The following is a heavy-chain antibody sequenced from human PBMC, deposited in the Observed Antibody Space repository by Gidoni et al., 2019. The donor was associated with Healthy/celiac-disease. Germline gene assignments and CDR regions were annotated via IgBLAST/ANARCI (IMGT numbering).Heavy chain of an antibody. D-gene: IGHD2-15*01. V-gene: IGHV3-15*01. CDR2: ITIKPSGGTT. CDR1: GCNVSNAR. Sequence: EVQLVASGGGVVKPGGSLRLSCAASGCNVSNARMSGVRKAPGNGLEWVGRITIKPSGGTTYYAAPVKGRFTISRADSNITLYLQMSSLKTEDTAVYSCTTDEAWAGRGCSGGSCYSHWFDPWGQGTLVTVSS. CDR3: TTDEAWAGRGCSGGSCYSHWFDP. J-gene: IGHJ5*02.